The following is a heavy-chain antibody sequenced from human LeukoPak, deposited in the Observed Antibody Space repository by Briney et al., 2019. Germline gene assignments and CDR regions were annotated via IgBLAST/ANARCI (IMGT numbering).Heavy chain of an antibody. V-gene: IGHV4-59*01. CDR2: ICYSGGT. CDR3: ARETGNRFDP. CDR1: GGSISGNY. D-gene: IGHD3-10*01. Sequence: TSETLSLTCTVSGGSISGNYWSWVRQPPGKGLEWIGNICYSGGTKYNPSLKSRDTISVDTSKNQFSLKLSSVTPADTAVYYCARETGNRFDPWGQGTLFTVSS. J-gene: IGHJ5*02.